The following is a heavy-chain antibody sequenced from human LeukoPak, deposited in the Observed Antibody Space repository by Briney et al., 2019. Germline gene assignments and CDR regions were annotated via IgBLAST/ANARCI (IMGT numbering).Heavy chain of an antibody. CDR3: GRDSSAAGSGGLFDP. CDR1: GGTFSSYG. D-gene: IGHD6-13*01. CDR2: IIPMFDIT. J-gene: IGHJ5*02. V-gene: IGHV1-69*15. Sequence: ASVKVSCKASGGTFSSYGVSWVRQAPGQRLEWLGRIIPMFDITNYAQKFQGRVTVTADEATNTAYMELSSLISEDTAVYYCGRDSSAAGSGGLFDPWGQGTQVTVSS.